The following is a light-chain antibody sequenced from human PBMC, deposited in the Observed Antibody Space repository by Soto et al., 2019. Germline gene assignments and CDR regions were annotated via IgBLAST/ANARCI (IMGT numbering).Light chain of an antibody. CDR3: QQYNSYHPT. J-gene: IGKJ3*01. Sequence: IQMTQSPSSLSASVGDRVTITCRASQPVGTWVAWYQQKGERAPRPLMYAASTLETGVPSRFRGRAYGTDFTRTISSLQPEDFATYYCQQYNSYHPTFGPWTTVDCK. CDR1: QPVGTW. CDR2: AAS. V-gene: IGKV1D-16*01.